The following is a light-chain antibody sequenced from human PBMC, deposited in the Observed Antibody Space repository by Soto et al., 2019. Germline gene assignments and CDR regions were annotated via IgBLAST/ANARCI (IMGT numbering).Light chain of an antibody. J-gene: IGLJ2*01. Sequence: QSVLTQPASVSGSPGQSITISCTGTTSDIGAYNFVSWYQHHPGKAPQLMIYQVNNRPSGVSNRFSGSKSGNTASLTISGLQAEDEADYYCSSFTSTITLVFGGGTKVTVL. CDR3: SSFTSTITLV. CDR1: TSDIGAYNF. CDR2: QVN. V-gene: IGLV2-14*01.